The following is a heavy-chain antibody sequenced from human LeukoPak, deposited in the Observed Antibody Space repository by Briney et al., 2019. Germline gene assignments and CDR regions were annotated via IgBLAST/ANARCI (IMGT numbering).Heavy chain of an antibody. V-gene: IGHV4-4*02. CDR2: IYHSGST. CDR3: AATDYDSSGWFDY. Sequence: GSLRLSCAASGFIFSNYNMNWVRQAPGKGLEWVGEIYHSGSTNYNPSLKSRVTISVDKSKNQFSLKLSSVTAADTAVYYCAATDYDSSGWFDYWGQGTLVTVSS. J-gene: IGHJ4*02. CDR1: GFIFSNYNM. D-gene: IGHD3-22*01.